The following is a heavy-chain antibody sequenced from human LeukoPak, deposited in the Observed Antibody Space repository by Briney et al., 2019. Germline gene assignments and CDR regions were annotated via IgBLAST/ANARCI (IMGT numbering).Heavy chain of an antibody. V-gene: IGHV3-48*03. Sequence: PGGSLRLSCAASGFTFSSYEMSWVRQAPGKGLEWVSYISSSGSTIYYADSVKGRFTISRDNAKNSLYLQMNSLRAEDTAVYYCARDGFRYTSSSGRYYYYGMDVWGQGTTVTVSS. CDR3: ARDGFRYTSSSGRYYYYGMDV. J-gene: IGHJ6*02. CDR2: ISSSGSTI. CDR1: GFTFSSYE. D-gene: IGHD6-6*01.